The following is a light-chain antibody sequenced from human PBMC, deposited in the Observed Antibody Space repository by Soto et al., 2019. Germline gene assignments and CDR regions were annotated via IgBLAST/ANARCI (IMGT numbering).Light chain of an antibody. CDR1: QSVSSNY. Sequence: IVLTQSPDTLSLSPGERGTLACRSSQSVSSNYLAWYQQKLGQAPRLLIYDASRRATGIPDRFSGSGSGTDFTLTISRLEPEDFVVYYCQQYGRSPTFGQGTKVDI. V-gene: IGKV3-20*01. CDR2: DAS. J-gene: IGKJ1*01. CDR3: QQYGRSPT.